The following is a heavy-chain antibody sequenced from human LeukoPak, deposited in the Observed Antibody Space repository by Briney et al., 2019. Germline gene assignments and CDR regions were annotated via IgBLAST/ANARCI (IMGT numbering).Heavy chain of an antibody. V-gene: IGHV6-1*01. J-gene: IGHJ6*03. Sequence: SQTLSLTCAISGDSVSSNSAAWNWIRQPPSRGLEWLGRTYYRSKWYNDYAVSVKSRITINPDTSKNQFSLQLNSVTPEDTAVYYCARTTEGYCRGRSCYSYYYYMDVWGKGTTVTVSS. CDR3: ARTTEGYCRGRSCYSYYYYMDV. CDR1: GDSVSSNSAA. D-gene: IGHD2-15*01. CDR2: TYYRSKWYN.